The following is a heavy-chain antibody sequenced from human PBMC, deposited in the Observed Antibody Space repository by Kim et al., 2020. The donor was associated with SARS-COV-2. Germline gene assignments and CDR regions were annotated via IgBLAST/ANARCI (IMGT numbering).Heavy chain of an antibody. CDR2: INHSGST. D-gene: IGHD2-15*01. CDR1: GGSFSGYY. CDR3: ARGNRLRGCSGGSCYSYFDY. Sequence: SETLSLTCAVYGGSFSGYYWSWIRQPPGKGLEWIGEINHSGSTNYNPSLKSRVTISVDTSKNQFSLKLSSVTAADTAVYYCARGNRLRGCSGGSCYSYFDYWGQGTLVTVSS. J-gene: IGHJ4*02. V-gene: IGHV4-34*01.